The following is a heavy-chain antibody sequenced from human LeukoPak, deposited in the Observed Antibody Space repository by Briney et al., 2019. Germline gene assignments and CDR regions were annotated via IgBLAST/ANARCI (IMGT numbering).Heavy chain of an antibody. CDR3: AKEKRYCSGGSCHRPLDY. J-gene: IGHJ4*02. CDR1: GFTFDDYA. CDR2: ISWNSGSI. V-gene: IGHV3-9*01. D-gene: IGHD2-15*01. Sequence: GRSLRLSCAASGFTFDDYAMHWVRQAPGKGLEWVSGISWNSGSIGYADSVKGRFTISRDNAKNSLYLQMNSLRAEDTALYYCAKEKRYCSGGSCHRPLDYWGQGTLVTVSS.